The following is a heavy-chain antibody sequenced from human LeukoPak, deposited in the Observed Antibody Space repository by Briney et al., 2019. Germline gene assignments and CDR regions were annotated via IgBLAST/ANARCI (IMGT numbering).Heavy chain of an antibody. D-gene: IGHD6-6*01. Sequence: GASVKVSCKASGYTFTGYYMHWVRQAPGQGLEWMGGIIPIFGTANYAQKFQGRVTITADKSTSTAYMELSSLRSEDTAVYYCARCIAARHYYYYMDVWGKGTTVTVSS. J-gene: IGHJ6*03. CDR2: IIPIFGTA. V-gene: IGHV1-69*06. CDR1: GYTFTGYY. CDR3: ARCIAARHYYYYMDV.